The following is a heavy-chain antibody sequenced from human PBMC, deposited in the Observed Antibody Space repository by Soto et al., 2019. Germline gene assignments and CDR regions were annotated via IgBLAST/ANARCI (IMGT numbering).Heavy chain of an antibody. V-gene: IGHV1-69*13. J-gene: IGHJ4*02. CDR1: GGTFSSYA. D-gene: IGHD2-15*01. Sequence: QLHLVQSGAEVKKPGASVKVSCKASGGTFSSYAISWVRQAPGQGLEWMGGIIPIFGTANYAQKFQGRVTITADESTSTAYMELSSLRSEDTAVYYCARQLWYCSGGSCYSPLVYWGQGTLVTVSS. CDR2: IIPIFGTA. CDR3: ARQLWYCSGGSCYSPLVY.